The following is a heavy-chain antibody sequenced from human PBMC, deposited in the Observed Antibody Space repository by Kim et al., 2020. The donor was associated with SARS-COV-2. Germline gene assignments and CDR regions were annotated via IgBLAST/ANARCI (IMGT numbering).Heavy chain of an antibody. V-gene: IGHV4-39*01. CDR2: T. D-gene: IGHD5-18*01. Sequence: TYYNPSLKSRVTISVDTSKNQVSLNLSSGTAADTAVYYCARSDTTMAFDYWGQGSLVTVSS. J-gene: IGHJ4*02. CDR3: ARSDTTMAFDY.